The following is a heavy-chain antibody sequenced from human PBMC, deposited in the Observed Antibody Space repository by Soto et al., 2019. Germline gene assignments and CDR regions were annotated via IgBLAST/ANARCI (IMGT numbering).Heavy chain of an antibody. V-gene: IGHV4-59*08. CDR2: IYYSGST. J-gene: IGHJ6*02. CDR3: ARHEHILDV. D-gene: IGHD2-21*01. CDR1: GGSISSYY. Sequence: SETLSLTCTVSGGSISSYYWSWIRQPPGKGLECIGFIYYSGSTNYNPSLKCRVTISVDTSKNQFSLKLSFVTAADTAVYYCARHEHILDVWGQGTTVTVSS.